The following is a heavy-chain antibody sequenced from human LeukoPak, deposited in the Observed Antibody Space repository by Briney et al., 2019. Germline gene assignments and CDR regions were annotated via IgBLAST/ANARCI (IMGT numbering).Heavy chain of an antibody. J-gene: IGHJ4*02. CDR1: GFSFRYFA. CDR3: TRDGGSFCDFDY. Sequence: GGSLGLSCVGSGFSFRYFAIHWVRQAPGKGLEYVSVINTDGRITYYADSMKGRFTISRDNSKNTVYLQMGSLRGDDMAVYYCTRDGGSFCDFDYWGQGALVTVSS. CDR2: INTDGRIT. D-gene: IGHD1-26*01. V-gene: IGHV3-64*02.